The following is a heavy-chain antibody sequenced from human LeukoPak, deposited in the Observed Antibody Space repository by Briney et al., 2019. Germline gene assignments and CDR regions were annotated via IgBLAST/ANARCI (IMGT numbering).Heavy chain of an antibody. CDR2: ISSSGSTM. CDR3: ARVASRGQEDY. V-gene: IGHV3-48*03. CDR1: GFTSSSYE. Sequence: GGSLRLSCAASGFTSSSYEMNWVRQAPGKGLEWVSYISSSGSTMHYVDSVKGRFPISRDNAKNSLYLQMNSLRAEDTAVYYCARVASRGQEDYWGQGTLVTVSS. D-gene: IGHD5-12*01. J-gene: IGHJ4*02.